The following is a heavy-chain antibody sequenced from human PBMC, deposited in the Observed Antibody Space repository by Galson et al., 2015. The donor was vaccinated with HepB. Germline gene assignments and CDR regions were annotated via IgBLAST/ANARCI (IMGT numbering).Heavy chain of an antibody. D-gene: IGHD3-22*01. CDR3: ARRAYYDSSGYWGMDV. CDR1: GFTFSSYG. Sequence: SLRLSCAASGFTFSSYGMHWVRQAPGKGLEWVAVIWYDGSNKYYADSVKGRFTISRDNSKNTLYLQMNSLRAEDTAVYYCARRAYYDSSGYWGMDVWGQGTTVTVSS. J-gene: IGHJ6*02. CDR2: IWYDGSNK. V-gene: IGHV3-33*01.